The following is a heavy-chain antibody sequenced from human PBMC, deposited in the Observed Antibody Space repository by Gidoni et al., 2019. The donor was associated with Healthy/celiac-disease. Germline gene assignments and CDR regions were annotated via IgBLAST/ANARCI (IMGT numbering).Heavy chain of an antibody. Sequence: QVQLVQSGAEVKKPGASVKVSCKASGSTFTSYYMHWVRTAPGQGLEWMGIINPSGGSTSYAQKFQGRVTMTRDTSTSTVYMELSSLRSEDTAVYYCARESGDPNPAFDYWGQGTLVTVSS. D-gene: IGHD3-10*01. CDR1: GSTFTSYY. CDR2: INPSGGST. V-gene: IGHV1-46*01. J-gene: IGHJ4*02. CDR3: ARESGDPNPAFDY.